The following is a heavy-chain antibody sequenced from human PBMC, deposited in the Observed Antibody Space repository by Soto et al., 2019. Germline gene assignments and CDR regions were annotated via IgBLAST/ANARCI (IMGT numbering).Heavy chain of an antibody. D-gene: IGHD4-17*01. CDR2: INHSGST. J-gene: IGHJ4*02. CDR1: GGSFSGYY. CDR3: AREYGDYGVIDY. Sequence: QVQLQQWGAGLLKPSETLSLTCAVYGGSFSGYYWSWIRQPPGKGLEWIGEINHSGSTNYNPSLKTRVTISVDTSKTQFSLKLSSVTAADTAVSYCAREYGDYGVIDYWGQGTLVTVSS. V-gene: IGHV4-34*01.